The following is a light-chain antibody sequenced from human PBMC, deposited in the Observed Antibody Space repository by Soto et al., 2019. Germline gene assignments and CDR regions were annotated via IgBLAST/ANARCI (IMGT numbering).Light chain of an antibody. CDR2: RGT. V-gene: IGLV2-23*01. Sequence: QSVLAQPASVSGSPGQSITISCTGTSSDVGAYDAVSWYQQHPGKAPQVIIYRGTKRPSGVSTRFSGSVSGNTASLTVSGLQAEDEAEYFCCSSAPETTYVFGTANKVTV. CDR1: SSDVGAYDA. J-gene: IGLJ1*01. CDR3: CSSAPETTYV.